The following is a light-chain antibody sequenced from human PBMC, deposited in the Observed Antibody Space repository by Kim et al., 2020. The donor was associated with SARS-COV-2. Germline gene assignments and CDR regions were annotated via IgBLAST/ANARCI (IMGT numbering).Light chain of an antibody. Sequence: DIQMTQSPSSLSASVGDRVTITCRASQSISSYLNWYQQKPGKVPKLLIYAASSLQSGVPSRFSGSGSGTDFTLTISSLQPEDFVTYYCQQSYSTPLTFGPGTKVDIK. CDR2: AAS. CDR3: QQSYSTPLT. V-gene: IGKV1-39*01. J-gene: IGKJ3*01. CDR1: QSISSY.